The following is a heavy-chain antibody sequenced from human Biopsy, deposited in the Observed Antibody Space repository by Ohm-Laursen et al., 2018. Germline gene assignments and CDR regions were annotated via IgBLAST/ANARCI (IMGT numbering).Heavy chain of an antibody. CDR1: GFTFYNYG. Sequence: SLRLSCAASGFTFYNYGMQWVRQAPGKGLEWVAFIFYDGSNTYYADSVKGRFTISRDNSRDTLYLQMSSLRAEDTAVYYCAKDRYNYTPIGGFSMDVWGQGTTVTVSS. J-gene: IGHJ6*02. CDR3: AKDRYNYTPIGGFSMDV. D-gene: IGHD5-18*01. V-gene: IGHV3-30*18. CDR2: IFYDGSNT.